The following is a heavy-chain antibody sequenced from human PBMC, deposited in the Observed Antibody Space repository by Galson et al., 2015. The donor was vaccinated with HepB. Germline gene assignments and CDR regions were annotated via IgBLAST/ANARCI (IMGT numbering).Heavy chain of an antibody. V-gene: IGHV3-7*03. Sequence: SLRLSCAASGFSFGSLWMTWVRQAPGKGLEWVGNIKDDGSEKYYSDSVRGRFSISRDNGQNSLYLQMDSLRVEDTAIYYCGRDPIGSKPEDSWGQGTLVTVSS. CDR1: GFSFGSLW. CDR3: GRDPIGSKPEDS. D-gene: IGHD1-14*01. CDR2: IKDDGSEK. J-gene: IGHJ4*02.